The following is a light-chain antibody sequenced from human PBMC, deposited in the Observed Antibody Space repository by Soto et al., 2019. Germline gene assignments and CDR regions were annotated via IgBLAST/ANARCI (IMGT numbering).Light chain of an antibody. V-gene: IGLV2-14*01. CDR3: SSHIITSTYV. CDR2: KVS. Sequence: QSALTQPASVSGSPGQSITISCTGTSSDIGAYNYVSWYQRHPGSAPKLLIYKVSNRPSGISNRFSGSKSGNTASLTISGLQAEDEGHYYCSSHIITSTYVFGTGTKVTVL. J-gene: IGLJ1*01. CDR1: SSDIGAYNY.